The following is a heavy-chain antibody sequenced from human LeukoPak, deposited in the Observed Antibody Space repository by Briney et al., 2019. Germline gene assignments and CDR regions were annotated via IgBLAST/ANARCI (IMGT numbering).Heavy chain of an antibody. J-gene: IGHJ2*01. CDR3: ARDSSSPYWYFNL. V-gene: IGHV3-30*02. D-gene: IGHD6-6*01. Sequence: GGSLRLSCAASGFTFTSHGMHWVRQAPGKGLEWVAFIRYDGTNKYYADSVRGRFTISRDNAKNSLYLQMNSLRAEDTAVYYCARDSSSPYWYFNLWGRGTLVTVSS. CDR1: GFTFTSHG. CDR2: IRYDGTNK.